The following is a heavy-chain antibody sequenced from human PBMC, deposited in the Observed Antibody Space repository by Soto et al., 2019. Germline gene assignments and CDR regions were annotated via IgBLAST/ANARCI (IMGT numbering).Heavy chain of an antibody. Sequence: QVQLVQSGAEVKKPGSSVKVSCKASGGTFSSYAISWVRQAPGQGLEWMGGIIPIFGTANYAQKFQGRVTITADKSTGTAYMELSSLRSEDTAVYYCAREGPDAAAGSGPSYYYYGMDVWGQGTTVTVSS. CDR1: GGTFSSYA. CDR3: AREGPDAAAGSGPSYYYYGMDV. D-gene: IGHD6-13*01. J-gene: IGHJ6*02. CDR2: IIPIFGTA. V-gene: IGHV1-69*06.